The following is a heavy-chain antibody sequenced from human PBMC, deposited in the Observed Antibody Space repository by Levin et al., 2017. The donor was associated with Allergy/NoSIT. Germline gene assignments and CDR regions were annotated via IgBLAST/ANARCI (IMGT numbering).Heavy chain of an antibody. D-gene: IGHD3-10*01. CDR1: GGSISSSSYY. J-gene: IGHJ5*02. Sequence: LSQTLSLTCTVSGGSISSSSYYWGWIRQPPGKGLEWIGSIYYSGSTYYNPSLKSRVTISVDTSKNQFSLKLSSVTAADTAVYYCARHYYGSGSYSWFDPWGQGTLVTVSS. CDR3: ARHYYGSGSYSWFDP. V-gene: IGHV4-39*01. CDR2: IYYSGST.